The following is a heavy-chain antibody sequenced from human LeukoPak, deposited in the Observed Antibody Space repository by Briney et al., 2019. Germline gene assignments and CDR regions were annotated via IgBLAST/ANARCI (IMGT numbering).Heavy chain of an antibody. J-gene: IGHJ4*02. CDR2: IRSKAHSYAT. CDR1: GFTFSDST. V-gene: IGHV3-73*01. CDR3: TDLVGV. Sequence: PEGSLRLSCAASGFTFSDSTMHWVRQTSGKGLEWVGRIRSKAHSYATVYAASVKGRFTISRDDSKKTAYLQMNSLKTEDTAVYYCTDLVGVGGQGTLVTVSS. D-gene: IGHD3-16*01.